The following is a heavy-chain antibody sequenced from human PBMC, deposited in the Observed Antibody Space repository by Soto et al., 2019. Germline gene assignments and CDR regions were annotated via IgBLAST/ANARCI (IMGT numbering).Heavy chain of an antibody. J-gene: IGHJ4*02. Sequence: EVQLLESGGGLVQPGGSPRLSCAASGFTFSSYPMSWVRQAPGKGLEWVSTISGSGGSTYYADSVKGRFTISRDNSKNTLYLQMNGLRAEDTALYYCAKGKGGSLSYLFDYWGQGTLVTVSS. V-gene: IGHV3-23*01. CDR2: ISGSGGST. CDR3: AKGKGGSLSYLFDY. CDR1: GFTFSSYP. D-gene: IGHD3-16*01.